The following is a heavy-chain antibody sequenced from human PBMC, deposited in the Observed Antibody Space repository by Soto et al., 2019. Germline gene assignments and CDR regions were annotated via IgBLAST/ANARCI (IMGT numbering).Heavy chain of an antibody. J-gene: IGHJ4*02. D-gene: IGHD2-21*01. V-gene: IGHV3-23*01. CDR2: ISGRGTST. CDR3: AKAFYREEDGYNSFDY. CDR1: RLTFGRYA. Sequence: PGGSLRLSCAASRLTFGRYAMSWVRQAPGKGLEWVSGISGRGTSTYYADSVKGRSTISRDNSNNTLYLQMDNLRAEDTAVYYCAKAFYREEDGYNSFDYWGQGTMVTVSS.